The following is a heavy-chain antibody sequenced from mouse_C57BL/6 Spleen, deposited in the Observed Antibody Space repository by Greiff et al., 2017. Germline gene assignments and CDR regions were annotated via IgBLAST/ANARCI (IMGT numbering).Heavy chain of an antibody. D-gene: IGHD2-3*01. CDR2: INPYNGGT. CDR3: AMGYDGYYVWFAY. CDR1: GYTFTDYY. V-gene: IGHV1-19*01. J-gene: IGHJ3*01. Sequence: VQLQQSGPVLVKPGASVKMSCKASGYTFTDYYMNWVKQSHGKSLEWIGVINPYNGGTSYNQKFKGKVTLTVDKSSSTAYMELNSLTSEDSAVYYCAMGYDGYYVWFAYWGQGTLVTVSA.